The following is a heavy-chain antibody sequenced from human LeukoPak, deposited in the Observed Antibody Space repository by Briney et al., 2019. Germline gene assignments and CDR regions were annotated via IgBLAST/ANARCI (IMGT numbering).Heavy chain of an antibody. D-gene: IGHD2-2*01. J-gene: IGHJ5*02. V-gene: IGHV1-69*05. CDR1: GGTFSSYA. CDR3: ARDEGYCSSTSCYGPWFDP. Sequence: SVKVSCKASGGTFSSYAISWVRQAPGQGLEWMGGIIPIFGTANYAQKFQGRVTITTDESTSTAYMELSSLRSEDTAVYYCARDEGYCSSTSCYGPWFDPWGQGTLVTVSS. CDR2: IIPIFGTA.